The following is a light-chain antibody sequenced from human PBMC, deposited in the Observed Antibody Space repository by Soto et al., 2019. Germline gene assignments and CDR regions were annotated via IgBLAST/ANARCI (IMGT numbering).Light chain of an antibody. CDR3: SSYTDNSTLV. Sequence: QSVLTQPASVSVSPGQSITISCTGTSSDVGGYNYVSWYQQHPDKAPKLILYEVSSRPSGVSNRFSGSKSGNTASLTISGLQTEDGADYYCSSYTDNSTLVFGTGTKVTVL. CDR2: EVS. J-gene: IGLJ1*01. V-gene: IGLV2-14*01. CDR1: SSDVGGYNY.